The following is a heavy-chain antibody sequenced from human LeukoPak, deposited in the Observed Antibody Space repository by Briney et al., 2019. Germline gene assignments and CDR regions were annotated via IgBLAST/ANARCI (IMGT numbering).Heavy chain of an antibody. V-gene: IGHV1-8*01. D-gene: IGHD3-3*01. J-gene: IGHJ5*02. CDR1: GYTFTSYD. CDR3: ARGDYDFWSGYYMNWFDP. Sequence: GASVKVSCKASGYTFTSYDINWVRQATGQGLEWMGWMNPNSGNTGYAQKFQGRVTMTRNTSISTAYMELSSLRSEDTAAYYCARGDYDFWSGYYMNWFDPWGQGTLVTVSS. CDR2: MNPNSGNT.